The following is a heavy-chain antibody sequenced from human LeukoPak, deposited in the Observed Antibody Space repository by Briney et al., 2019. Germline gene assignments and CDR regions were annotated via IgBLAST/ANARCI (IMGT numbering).Heavy chain of an antibody. CDR1: GFTFSTSA. CDR3: TTDPAMIVVVITTDY. D-gene: IGHD3-22*01. CDR2: ISDSGGST. V-gene: IGHV3-23*01. J-gene: IGHJ4*02. Sequence: GGSLRLSCAASGFTFSTSAMSWVRQAPGKGLEWVSAISDSGGSTYYADSVKGRFTISRDNSKNTLYLQMNSLKTEDTAVYYCTTDPAMIVVVITTDYWGQGTLVTVSS.